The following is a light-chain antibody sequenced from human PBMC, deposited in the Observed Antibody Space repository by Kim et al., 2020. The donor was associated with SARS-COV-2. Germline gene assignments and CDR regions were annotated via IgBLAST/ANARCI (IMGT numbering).Light chain of an antibody. CDR2: EVS. V-gene: IGLV2-23*02. J-gene: IGLJ2*01. Sequence: QSITIARPGTSRDVGNYNPVSWYQQRPGKAPKLIFFEVSKRPSGVSNRFSGSKSGDTASLTISGLQAEDESDYYCCSYAGSNTFVIFGGGTQLTVL. CDR3: CSYAGSNTFVI. CDR1: SRDVGNYNP.